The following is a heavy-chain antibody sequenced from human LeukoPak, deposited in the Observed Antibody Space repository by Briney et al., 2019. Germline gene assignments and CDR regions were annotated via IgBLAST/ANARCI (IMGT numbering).Heavy chain of an antibody. CDR3: ARALELDY. D-gene: IGHD1-26*01. CDR1: GYTFTGYY. Sequence: GASVKVSCKASGYTFTGYYMHWVRQAPGQGLEWMGWINPNSGGTNYAQKFQGRVTMTRDTSISTAYMELSRLSSVTAADTAVYYCARALELDYWGQGTLVTVSP. J-gene: IGHJ4*02. CDR2: INPNSGGT. V-gene: IGHV1-2*02.